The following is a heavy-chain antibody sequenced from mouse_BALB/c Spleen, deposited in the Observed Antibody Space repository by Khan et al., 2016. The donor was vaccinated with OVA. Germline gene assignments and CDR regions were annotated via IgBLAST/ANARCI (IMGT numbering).Heavy chain of an antibody. D-gene: IGHD1-1*01. CDR2: ISTGGAYT. CDR1: GFTFSTYG. Sequence: LVESGGDFVRPGGSLKLSCAASGFTFSTYGMSWVRQTPDKRLEWVATISTGGAYTYYPDSVKGRFTISRDNAKNTLYLQLSSLRSEDTAIYYCARLAYYYNSEGFTYWGQGTLVTVSA. V-gene: IGHV5-6*01. CDR3: ARLAYYYNSEGFTY. J-gene: IGHJ3*01.